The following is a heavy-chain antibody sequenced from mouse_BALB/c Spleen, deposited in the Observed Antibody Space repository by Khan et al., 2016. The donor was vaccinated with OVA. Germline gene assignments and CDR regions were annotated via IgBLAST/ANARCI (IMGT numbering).Heavy chain of an antibody. CDR1: GYSITSGYG. D-gene: IGHD1-2*01. J-gene: IGHJ2*01. CDR3: ARTARIKY. Sequence: QLLGPGLVKPSQSLSLTCSVTGYSITSGYGWNWFRQFPGNKLEWMGYISYSGSTNYNPSLKSRISITRDTSKNQFFLQLNSVTTEDTATYYCARTARIKYWGQGTTLTVSS. V-gene: IGHV3-2*02. CDR2: ISYSGST.